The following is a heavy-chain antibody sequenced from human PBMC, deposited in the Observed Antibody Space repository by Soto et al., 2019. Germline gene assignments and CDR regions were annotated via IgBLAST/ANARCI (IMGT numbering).Heavy chain of an antibody. CDR2: INTYNGNR. CDR3: ARDRLRGYDSSGFYS. Sequence: QVQLVQSGAELRKPGASVKVSCKASGYSFSSYGINWVRQAPGQGLEWMGWINTYNGNRNYAQKFDDRVTMTTATSTNTVYRELRSLKSDDTAIYYCARDRLRGYDSSGFYSWGQGTLVTVSS. V-gene: IGHV1-18*01. CDR1: GYSFSSYG. D-gene: IGHD3-22*01. J-gene: IGHJ4*02.